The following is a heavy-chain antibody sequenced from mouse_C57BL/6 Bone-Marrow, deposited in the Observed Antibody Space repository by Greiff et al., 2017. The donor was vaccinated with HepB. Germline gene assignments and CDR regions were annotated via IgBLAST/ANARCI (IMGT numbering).Heavy chain of an antibody. CDR1: GYTFTSYG. CDR2: IYPRSGNT. J-gene: IGHJ3*01. CDR3: AREDYYGSSLFAY. V-gene: IGHV1-81*01. D-gene: IGHD1-1*01. Sequence: QVQLQQSGAELARPGASVKLSCKASGYTFTSYGISWVKQRTGQGLEWIGEIYPRSGNTYYNEKFKGKATLTADKSSSTAYMELHSLTSEDSAVYFCAREDYYGSSLFAYWGQGTLVTVSA.